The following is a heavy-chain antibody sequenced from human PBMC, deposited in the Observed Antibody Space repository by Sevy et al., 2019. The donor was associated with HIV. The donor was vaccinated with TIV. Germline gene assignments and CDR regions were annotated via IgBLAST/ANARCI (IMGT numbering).Heavy chain of an antibody. CDR3: ARYPIVVVPAAEYYFDY. V-gene: IGHV5-51*01. J-gene: IGHJ4*02. D-gene: IGHD2-2*01. CDR1: GYTFTNYW. Sequence: GESLKISCKGSGYTFTNYWIGWVRQIPGKGLEWMGIIYPGDSDTRYSPSLQGQVPISADKSISIAYLQWSSLKASDTAMYYCARYPIVVVPAAEYYFDYWGQGTLVTVSS. CDR2: IYPGDSDT.